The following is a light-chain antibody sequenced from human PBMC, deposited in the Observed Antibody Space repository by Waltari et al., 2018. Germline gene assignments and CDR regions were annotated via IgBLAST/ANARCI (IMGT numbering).Light chain of an antibody. CDR2: DTS. CDR1: QSIRNY. Sequence: IMLTQSLATLSLSPGERATLSCRASQSIRNYLAWYQQKPGQAPRLLIYDTSSRATGIPTRFSGSGFGTDFTLTISSLEPEDFAIYYCQQRRNRPLTFGGGTKVEIK. CDR3: QQRRNRPLT. V-gene: IGKV3-11*01. J-gene: IGKJ4*02.